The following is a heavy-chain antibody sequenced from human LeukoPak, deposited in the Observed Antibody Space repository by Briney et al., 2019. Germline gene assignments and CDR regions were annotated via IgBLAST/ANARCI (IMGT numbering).Heavy chain of an antibody. V-gene: IGHV4-31*03. CDR2: IYYSGST. D-gene: IGHD4-17*01. CDR1: GGSISSGGYY. Sequence: PSQTLSLTCTVSGGSISSGGYYWSWIRQHPGKGLEWIGYIYYSGSTYYNPSLKSRVTISVDTSKNQFSLKLSSVTAADTAVYYCAREGGAHYDYGDYRGYWGQGTLVTVSS. CDR3: AREGGAHYDYGDYRGY. J-gene: IGHJ4*02.